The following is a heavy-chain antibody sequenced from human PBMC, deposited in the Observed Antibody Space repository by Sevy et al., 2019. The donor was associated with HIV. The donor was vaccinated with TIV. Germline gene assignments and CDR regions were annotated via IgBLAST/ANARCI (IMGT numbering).Heavy chain of an antibody. CDR1: GFTLSTTW. V-gene: IGHV3-7*01. Sequence: GGSLRLSCAASGFTLSTTWMTWVRQAPGKGLEWVANINQDGGANYYVNSVKGRFTNSRDNTKNSLYLQMRSLRVEDTAVYYCTTSFGVIAGDDFDYWGQGTLVTVSS. CDR2: INQDGGAN. J-gene: IGHJ4*01. CDR3: TTSFGVIAGDDFDY. D-gene: IGHD3-3*01.